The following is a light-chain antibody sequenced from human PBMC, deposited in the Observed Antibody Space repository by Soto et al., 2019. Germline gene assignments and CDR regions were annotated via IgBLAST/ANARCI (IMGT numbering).Light chain of an antibody. V-gene: IGKV1-27*01. CDR1: QGISNY. CDR3: QKYNSAPRT. Sequence: DIQMTQSPSSLSASVGDRVTITCRASQGISNYLAWYQQKPGKVPKLLIYAASTLQSGVQSRFSGSGSGTDFTLTISRLQPEDVANYYCQKYNSAPRTFGEGTKVEIK. J-gene: IGKJ1*01. CDR2: AAS.